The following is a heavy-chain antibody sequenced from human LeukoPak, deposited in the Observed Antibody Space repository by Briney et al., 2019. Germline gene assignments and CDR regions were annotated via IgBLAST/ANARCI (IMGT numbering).Heavy chain of an antibody. Sequence: SETLSLTCTVSGGSISSRSYYWGWIRQPPGKGLEWIGSISDSGSTYYNPSLKSRVTISIDTSKNQYSLKLNSMTAADTAVYYCVRDPKGEWLEQYYYFGMDVWGQGTTVTVSS. V-gene: IGHV4-39*07. J-gene: IGHJ6*02. D-gene: IGHD1/OR15-1a*01. CDR2: ISDSGST. CDR3: VRDPKGEWLEQYYYFGMDV. CDR1: GGSISSRSYY.